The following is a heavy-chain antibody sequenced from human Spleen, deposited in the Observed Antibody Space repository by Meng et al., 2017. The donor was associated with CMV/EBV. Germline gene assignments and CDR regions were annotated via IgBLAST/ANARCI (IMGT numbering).Heavy chain of an antibody. J-gene: IGHJ4*02. Sequence: GESLKISCAGSGFTFNNYATSWVRQAPGKGLEWVSRISAFGTSTYYADSVKGRFTISRDDSKNTVSLQLNSLRGEDTAIYFCAKDKTYYYDSSGYYFHDWGQGTLVTVSS. CDR2: ISAFGTST. D-gene: IGHD3-22*01. V-gene: IGHV3-23*01. CDR1: GFTFNNYA. CDR3: AKDKTYYYDSSGYYFHD.